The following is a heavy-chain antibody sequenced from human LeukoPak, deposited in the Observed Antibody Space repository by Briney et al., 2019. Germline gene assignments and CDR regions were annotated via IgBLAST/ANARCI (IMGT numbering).Heavy chain of an antibody. V-gene: IGHV1-46*01. J-gene: IGHJ6*03. CDR3: ARAAGYYYMDV. CDR2: INPSGGST. D-gene: IGHD6-13*01. CDR1: GYTFTGYY. Sequence: ASVKVSCKAPGYTFTGYYMHWVRQAPGQGLEWMGIINPSGGSTSYAQKFQGRVIMTRDMSTSTVYMELSSLRSEDTAVYYCARAAGYYYMDVWGKGTTVTISS.